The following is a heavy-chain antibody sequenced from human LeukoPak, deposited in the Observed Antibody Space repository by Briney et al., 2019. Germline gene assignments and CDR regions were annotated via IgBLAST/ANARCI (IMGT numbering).Heavy chain of an antibody. V-gene: IGHV1-18*01. CDR3: ARVAAADYFDY. CDR2: INPYNGNT. CDR1: GYTFTSYG. D-gene: IGHD6-13*01. J-gene: IGHJ4*02. Sequence: VASVKVSCKASGYTFTSYGISWVRQAPGQGLEWMGWINPYNGNTNYAQKLQGRVTMTTDTSTSTVYMELRSLRSDDTAVYYCARVAAADYFDYWGQGTLVTVSS.